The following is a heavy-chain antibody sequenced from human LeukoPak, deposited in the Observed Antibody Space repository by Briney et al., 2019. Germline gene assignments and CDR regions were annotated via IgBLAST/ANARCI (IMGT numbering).Heavy chain of an antibody. CDR2: INHSGNN. D-gene: IGHD2-21*02. CDR3: AREGPQGDTKALRILYAMDV. CDR1: GGSFSGYY. V-gene: IGHV4-34*01. J-gene: IGHJ6*02. Sequence: SETLSLTCAVYGGSFSGYYWRWIRQPPGKGLEWIGEINHSGNNNYDPSLKSRVIISVDTSKNQFSLKLTSVTAADTAVYFCAREGPQGDTKALRILYAMDVWGQGTTVTVSS.